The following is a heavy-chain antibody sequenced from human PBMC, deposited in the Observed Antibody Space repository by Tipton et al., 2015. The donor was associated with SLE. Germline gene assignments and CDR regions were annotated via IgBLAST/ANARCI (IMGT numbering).Heavy chain of an antibody. J-gene: IGHJ3*02. D-gene: IGHD2-21*01. Sequence: SSYGMHWVRQAPGKGLEWIGSFYYSGNTYYSPSLKSRVTISVDASKNQFSLKLTSVTAADTALYYCARRGRGEGAFDIWGQGTMVTVSS. CDR2: FYYSGNT. V-gene: IGHV4-39*07. CDR1: SSYG. CDR3: ARRGRGEGAFDI.